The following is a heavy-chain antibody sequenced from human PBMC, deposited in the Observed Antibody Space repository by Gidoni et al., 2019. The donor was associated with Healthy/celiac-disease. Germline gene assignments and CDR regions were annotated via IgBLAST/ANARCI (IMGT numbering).Heavy chain of an antibody. CDR3: ARGTGIAVAGTVDY. Sequence: QVQLVQSGAEVKKPGASVKVSCKVSGYTFTSYDINWVRQATGQGLEWMGWMNPNSGNTVYAQKFQGSVTMTRNTSISTAYMELSRLRSEDTAVYYCARGTGIAVAGTVDYWGQGTLVTVSS. CDR2: MNPNSGNT. CDR1: GYTFTSYD. J-gene: IGHJ4*02. D-gene: IGHD6-19*01. V-gene: IGHV1-8*01.